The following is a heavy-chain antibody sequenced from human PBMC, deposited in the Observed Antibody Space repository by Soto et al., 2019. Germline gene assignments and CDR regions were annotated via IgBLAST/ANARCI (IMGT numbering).Heavy chain of an antibody. CDR1: VFTFIIYG. D-gene: IGHD3-10*01. Sequence: PGWSXRLSGSASVFTFIIYGIVGFGHAPGKGRGCVANIKKDGSEKYYVDSVKGRFNISRDNDKNSLYLQMNSLRAEDTAVYYCARAFKSGHGKFGEFRDDAFDIWGQGTMVTVSS. CDR3: ARAFKSGHGKFGEFRDDAFDI. J-gene: IGHJ3*02. CDR2: IKKDGSEK. V-gene: IGHV3-7*01.